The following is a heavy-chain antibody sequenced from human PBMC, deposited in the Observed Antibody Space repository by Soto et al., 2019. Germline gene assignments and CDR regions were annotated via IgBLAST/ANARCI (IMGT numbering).Heavy chain of an antibody. V-gene: IGHV3-23*01. Sequence: EVQLLESGGGLVQPGGSLRLSCAASGFTFSRDAMSWVLQAPGKGLEWVSAISGSGGSTYYADSVKGRFTISSDNSKNTLDLQMNSLRAEDTAVYYCAKDRDVTMIVVVTFGDWGQGTLVTGSS. J-gene: IGHJ4*02. CDR2: ISGSGGST. CDR3: AKDRDVTMIVVVTFGD. CDR1: GFTFSRDA. D-gene: IGHD3-22*01.